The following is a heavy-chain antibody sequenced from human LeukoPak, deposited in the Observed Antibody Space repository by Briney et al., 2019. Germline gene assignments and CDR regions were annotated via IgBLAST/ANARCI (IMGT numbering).Heavy chain of an antibody. V-gene: IGHV1-18*01. Sequence: ASVKVSCKASGYTFTSYGISWVRQAPGQGLEWMGWISAYNGNTNYAQKFQGRVTMTRDTSISTAYMELSRLRSDDTAVYYCARPFLTMIVPVAFDIWGQGTMVTVSS. CDR2: ISAYNGNT. D-gene: IGHD3-22*01. J-gene: IGHJ3*02. CDR1: GYTFTSYG. CDR3: ARPFLTMIVPVAFDI.